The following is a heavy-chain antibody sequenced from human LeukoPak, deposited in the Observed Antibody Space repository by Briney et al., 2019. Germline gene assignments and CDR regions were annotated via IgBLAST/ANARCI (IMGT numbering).Heavy chain of an antibody. CDR1: GLTVSDFY. CDR2: IYVSGDT. Sequence: GGSLRLSCAASGLTVSDFYMSWVRQAPGKGLEWVSLIYVSGDTYYTDSVKGRFTISRDTSENTLYLQMNSLRVEDTAVYYCARDRLQYFDYWGQGTLVTVSS. J-gene: IGHJ4*02. CDR3: ARDRLQYFDY. D-gene: IGHD3-16*01. V-gene: IGHV3-53*01.